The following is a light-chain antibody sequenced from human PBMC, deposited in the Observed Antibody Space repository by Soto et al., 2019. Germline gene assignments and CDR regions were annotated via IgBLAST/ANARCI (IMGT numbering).Light chain of an antibody. Sequence: DIQMTQSPSSLSASVGDRVTITCRASQGISNYLDWYQQKPGKVPKLLIYAASTLQSGVPSRFSGSGSGTDFTLTSSSQQPENVSTYYCQKYNSPPRTFGQGTKVEIK. CDR1: QGISNY. V-gene: IGKV1-27*01. CDR2: AAS. CDR3: QKYNSPPRT. J-gene: IGKJ1*01.